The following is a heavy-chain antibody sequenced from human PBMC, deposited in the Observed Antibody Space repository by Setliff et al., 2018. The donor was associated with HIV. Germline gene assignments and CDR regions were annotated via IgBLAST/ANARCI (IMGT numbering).Heavy chain of an antibody. CDR1: GFSNSA. CDR3: TTEDPWLRFGH. D-gene: IGHD5-12*01. V-gene: IGHV3-15*01. J-gene: IGHJ5*02. CDR2: IKSKTDGGTT. Sequence: GESLKISCAASGFSNSALHWVRQAPGKGLEWVGRIKSKTDGGTTDYAAPVKGRFTISRDDSKNTLYLQMNSLKTEDTAVYYCTTEDPWLRFGHWGQGTLVTVSS.